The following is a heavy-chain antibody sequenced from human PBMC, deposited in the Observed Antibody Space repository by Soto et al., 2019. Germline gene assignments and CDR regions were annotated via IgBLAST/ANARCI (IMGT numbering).Heavy chain of an antibody. Sequence: QVQLQESGPGLVKPSQTLSLTCTVSGGSISRGGYYWNWIRQHPGKGLEWIGYIFYSGTTYYNPSLKRRVTISVETSKNQFSLKLSSVTAADTAVYYCARSVDPWGQGALVTVSS. CDR3: ARSVDP. V-gene: IGHV4-31*03. J-gene: IGHJ5*02. CDR1: GGSISRGGYY. CDR2: IFYSGTT.